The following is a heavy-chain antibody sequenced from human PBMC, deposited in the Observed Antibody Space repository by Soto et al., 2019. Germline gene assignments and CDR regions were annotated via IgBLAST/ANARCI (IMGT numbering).Heavy chain of an antibody. D-gene: IGHD3-3*01. CDR3: NRGSEYDFWSGYL. Sequence: QERLVQSGAEVRKPGSSVKVSCKVTGGTSTRYAINWVRQAPGQGLAWMGGIVPMFGTSKYAQKFQGRVTITADTSTKIAYMELRSLRSEDTAAYYCNRGSEYDFWSGYLGGQGTLVSVSS. CDR1: GGTSTRYA. V-gene: IGHV1-69*06. J-gene: IGHJ4*02. CDR2: IVPMFGTS.